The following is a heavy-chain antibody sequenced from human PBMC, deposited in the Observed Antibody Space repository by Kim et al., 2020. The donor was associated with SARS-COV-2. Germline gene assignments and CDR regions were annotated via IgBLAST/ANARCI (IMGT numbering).Heavy chain of an antibody. Sequence: ASVKVSCKASGYTFTSYYMHWVRQAPGQGLEWMGIINPSGGSTSYAQKFQGRVTMTRDTSTSTVYMELSSLRSEDTAVYYCARDLEVVPAADQSIAARPYYYGMDVWGQGTTVTVSS. D-gene: IGHD6-6*01. CDR1: GYTFTSYY. V-gene: IGHV1-46*01. CDR3: ARDLEVVPAADQSIAARPYYYGMDV. J-gene: IGHJ6*02. CDR2: INPSGGST.